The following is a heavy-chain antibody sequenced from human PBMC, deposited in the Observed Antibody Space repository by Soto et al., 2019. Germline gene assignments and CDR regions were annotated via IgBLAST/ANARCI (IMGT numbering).Heavy chain of an antibody. D-gene: IGHD6-13*01. CDR2: ISGSGGST. J-gene: IGHJ5*02. Sequence: EVQLLESGGGLVQPGGSLRLSCAASGFTFSSYAMSWVRQAPGKGLEWVSAISGSGGSTYYADSVKGRFTISRDNSKNTLYLQMNSLRAEDTAVYYCAKPAIAAPIRAYNWFDPWGQGTLVTVSS. CDR1: GFTFSSYA. V-gene: IGHV3-23*01. CDR3: AKPAIAAPIRAYNWFDP.